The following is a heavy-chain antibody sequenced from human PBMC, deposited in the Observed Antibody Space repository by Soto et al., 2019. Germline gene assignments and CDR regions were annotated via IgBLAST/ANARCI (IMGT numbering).Heavy chain of an antibody. D-gene: IGHD2-21*02. CDR3: ARDAVVVVTAVGDYFDY. V-gene: IGHV3-30*01. CDR1: GFTFCSYA. CDR2: ISSDGSNK. Sequence: QVQLLESGVGVVQPGRSLRLSCAASGFTFCSYAMHWVRQAPGKGLELVSVISSDGSNKYYADSVKGRFTISRDNSKNTLYMEMNSLRADNTAVYSCARDAVVVVTAVGDYFDYWGEGTLVTVSS. J-gene: IGHJ4*02.